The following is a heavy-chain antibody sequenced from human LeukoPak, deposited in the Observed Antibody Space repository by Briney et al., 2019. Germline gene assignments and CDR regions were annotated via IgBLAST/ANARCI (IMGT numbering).Heavy chain of an antibody. J-gene: IGHJ4*02. CDR2: VHLNGTT. V-gene: IGHV4-4*02. Sequence: SGTLSLTCAVSGGSILSTNWWSWVRQPPGKGLEWIGEVHLNGTTNYNPSVEGRVTMSIDKSKNHLSLEVVSVTAADTAMYYCTRESGAFSPFGFWGQGTLVTVSS. CDR3: TRESGAFSPFGF. D-gene: IGHD1-26*01. CDR1: GGSILSTNW.